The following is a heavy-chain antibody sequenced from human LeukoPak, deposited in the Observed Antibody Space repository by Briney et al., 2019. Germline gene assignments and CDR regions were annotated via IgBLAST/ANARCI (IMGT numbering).Heavy chain of an antibody. CDR2: IYYSGST. Sequence: SETLCLTCTGSGGSIIIYYWSWIRNRPPQVLEWIGYIYYSGSTNYNPSLQSRVTISVDTSKNQFSLKLSSVTAADTAVYYCAKFIAAANYFDYWGQGTLVTVSS. J-gene: IGHJ4*02. CDR1: GGSIIIYY. CDR3: AKFIAAANYFDY. V-gene: IGHV4-59*08. D-gene: IGHD6-13*01.